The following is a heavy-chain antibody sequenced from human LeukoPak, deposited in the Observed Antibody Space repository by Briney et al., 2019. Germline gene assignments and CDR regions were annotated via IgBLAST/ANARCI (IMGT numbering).Heavy chain of an antibody. Sequence: SSETLSLTCAVYGGSFSGYYWSWIRQPPGKGLEWIGEINHSGSTNYNPSLKSRVTISVDTSKNQFSLKLSSVTAAETAVYYCARGPATDYYMDVWGKGTTVTVSS. J-gene: IGHJ6*03. CDR2: INHSGST. V-gene: IGHV4-34*01. CDR3: ARGPATDYYMDV. D-gene: IGHD2-15*01. CDR1: GGSFSGYY.